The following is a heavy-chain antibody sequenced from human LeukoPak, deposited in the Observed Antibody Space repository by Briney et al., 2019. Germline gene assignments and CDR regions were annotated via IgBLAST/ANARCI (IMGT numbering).Heavy chain of an antibody. Sequence: EASVKVSCKAFGYTFTSNYMHWVRQAPGQGPEWMGVISPSGGSTTYAQNFQGRVTMTRDTSTSTVYMELSSLRSEDTAVYYCVRVRDGYNDAYDIWGQGTMVTVPS. CDR1: GYTFTSNY. J-gene: IGHJ3*02. CDR3: VRVRDGYNDAYDI. CDR2: ISPSGGST. D-gene: IGHD5-24*01. V-gene: IGHV1-46*01.